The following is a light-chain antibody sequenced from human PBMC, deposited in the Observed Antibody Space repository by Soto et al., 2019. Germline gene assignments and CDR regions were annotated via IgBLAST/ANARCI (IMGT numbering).Light chain of an antibody. CDR2: GAS. CDR3: QQYGSFPRT. Sequence: EIVLTQSPGTLSLSPGQRATLSCRASQSVSSGNIAWYQQKPGQAPRLLIYGASSRATGISDRFSGSGSGTDFTLTISRLEPEDFAVYYCQQYGSFPRTFGQGSKVEI. V-gene: IGKV3-20*01. CDR1: QSVSSGN. J-gene: IGKJ1*01.